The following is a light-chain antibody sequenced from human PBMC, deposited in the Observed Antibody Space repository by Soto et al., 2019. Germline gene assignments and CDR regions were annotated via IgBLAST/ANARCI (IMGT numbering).Light chain of an antibody. CDR3: QQYGTSVPLT. CDR1: QSVSSSY. Sequence: EIVLTQSPGTLSLSPGDRATLSCRASQSVSSSYLAWYQQKPGQAPRLLIYGASNRATGIPDRFSGSGSGTDFTLTISRLEPEDFAVYYCQQYGTSVPLTFGGGTKVDIK. J-gene: IGKJ4*01. CDR2: GAS. V-gene: IGKV3-20*01.